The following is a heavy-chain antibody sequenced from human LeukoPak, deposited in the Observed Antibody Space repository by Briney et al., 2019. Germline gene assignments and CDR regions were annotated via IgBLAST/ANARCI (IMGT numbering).Heavy chain of an antibody. CDR3: ARGGLSGTFDI. CDR2: IKQDGSEK. V-gene: IGHV3-7*04. CDR1: GFTFSSYW. J-gene: IGHJ3*02. D-gene: IGHD3-22*01. Sequence: GGSLRLSCAASGFTFSSYWMSWVRQAPGKGLEWVANIKQDGSEKYYADSVKGRLTISRDNAKNTLFLQMNSLRAEDTAVYYCARGGLSGTFDIWGQGTMVTVSS.